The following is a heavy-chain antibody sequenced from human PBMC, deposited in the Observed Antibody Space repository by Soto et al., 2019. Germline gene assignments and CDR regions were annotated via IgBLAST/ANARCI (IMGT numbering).Heavy chain of an antibody. CDR2: ISAYNGNT. Sequence: QVQLVQSGAEVKKPGASVKVSCKASGYTFTSYGISWVRQAPGQGLEWMGWISAYNGNTNYAQKLQGRVTMTTDTAPSTAYMERRSLSPDATAEYYWAREAAAGTLDYWGQGTLVTVSS. D-gene: IGHD6-13*01. CDR3: AREAAAGTLDY. CDR1: GYTFTSYG. V-gene: IGHV1-18*01. J-gene: IGHJ4*02.